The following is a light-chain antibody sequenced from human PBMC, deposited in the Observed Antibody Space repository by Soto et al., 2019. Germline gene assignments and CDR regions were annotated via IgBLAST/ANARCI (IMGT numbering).Light chain of an antibody. CDR1: SSDVGDYNY. J-gene: IGLJ2*01. Sequence: QSALTQPPSASGSPGQSVTISCTGTSSDVGDYNYVSWYQQHPGKAPKLMIYEVNKRPSGVPDRFSGSKSANTASLTVSGLQAEDEADYYCSSYAGYSNLVFGGGTKLTVL. CDR3: SSYAGYSNLV. V-gene: IGLV2-8*01. CDR2: EVN.